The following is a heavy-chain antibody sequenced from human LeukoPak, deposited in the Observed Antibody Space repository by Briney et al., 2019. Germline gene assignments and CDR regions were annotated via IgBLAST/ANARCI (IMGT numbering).Heavy chain of an antibody. D-gene: IGHD5-12*01. CDR1: GFTFSSYA. CDR3: ARVGSAYYFDY. J-gene: IGHJ4*02. V-gene: IGHV3-23*01. CDR2: ISGSGDTT. Sequence: GGSLRPSCAASGFTFSSYAMSWVRQAPGKGLEWVLGISGSGDTTYYADSVKGRFTISRDNSKNTLYLQMSSLRAEDTAVYYCARVGSAYYFDYWGQGTLVTVAS.